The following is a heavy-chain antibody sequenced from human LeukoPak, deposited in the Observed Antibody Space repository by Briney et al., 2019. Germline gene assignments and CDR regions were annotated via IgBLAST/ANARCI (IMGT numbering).Heavy chain of an antibody. CDR2: ISAYNGNT. J-gene: IGHJ4*02. D-gene: IGHD3-3*01. CDR3: ARGSNVSRFLQWLSNSDY. Sequence: GASVKVSCKASGYTFTSYGISWVRQAPGQGLEWMGWISAYNGNTNYAQKLQGRVTMTTDTSTSTAYMELRSLRSDDTAVYYCARGSNVSRFLQWLSNSDYWGQGTLVTVSS. CDR1: GYTFTSYG. V-gene: IGHV1-18*01.